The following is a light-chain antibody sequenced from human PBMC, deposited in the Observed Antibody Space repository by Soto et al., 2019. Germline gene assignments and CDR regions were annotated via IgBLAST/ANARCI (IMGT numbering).Light chain of an antibody. J-gene: IGKJ1*01. Sequence: IQMTQSPSSLSASVGDRVTITCRASESINNCLSWFQQKPGQAPKLLIYAASTLQSGVPSRFSGSGSGTAFILTIESLQSEDFASYFCHQTFIAPATFGQGTKVGVK. CDR3: HQTFIAPAT. V-gene: IGKV1-39*01. CDR2: AAS. CDR1: ESINNC.